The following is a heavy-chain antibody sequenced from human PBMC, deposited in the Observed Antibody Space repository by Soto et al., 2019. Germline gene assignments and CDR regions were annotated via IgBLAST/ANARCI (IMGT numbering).Heavy chain of an antibody. CDR1: GYSFSSYC. CDR2: IWPGDSDL. J-gene: IGHJ4*02. Sequence: GESLKISCKGSGYSFSSYCIGWVRQLRGKGLEWMGIIWPGDSDLKYSPSFQGQVTISVDKSINTAYLQWSSLKASDTAMYYLVRREMETHMVVFDYWGQGTLVNLS. CDR3: VRREMETHMVVFDY. V-gene: IGHV5-51*01. D-gene: IGHD5-18*01.